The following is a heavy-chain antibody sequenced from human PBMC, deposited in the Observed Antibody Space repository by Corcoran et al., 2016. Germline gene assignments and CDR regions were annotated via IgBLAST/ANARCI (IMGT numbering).Heavy chain of an antibody. J-gene: IGHJ6*02. CDR3: ARGFYCSSTSCPYYGMDV. V-gene: IGHV3-7*01. Sequence: EVQLVESGGGLVQPGGSLRLSCAASGFTFSSYWMSWVRQAPGKGLEWVANIKQDGSEKYYVDSVKGRFTISRDNAKNSLYLQMNSLRAEDTAVYYCARGFYCSSTSCPYYGMDVWGQGTTVTVSS. CDR2: IKQDGSEK. D-gene: IGHD2-2*01. CDR1: GFTFSSYW.